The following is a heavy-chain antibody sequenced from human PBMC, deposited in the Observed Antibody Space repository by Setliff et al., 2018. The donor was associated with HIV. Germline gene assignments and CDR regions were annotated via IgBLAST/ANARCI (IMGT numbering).Heavy chain of an antibody. CDR3: ARCYYDSSGPTDAFDI. J-gene: IGHJ3*02. CDR2: INPSGGRT. CDR1: GYTFTNYY. D-gene: IGHD3-22*01. V-gene: IGHV1-46*01. Sequence: ASVKVSCKASGYTFTNYYIQWVRQAPGQGLEWMGLINPSGGRTSYAQKFQGRLTMTRDTSRSTVYMELSSLRSEDTAVYYCARCYYDSSGPTDAFDIWGQGTVVTVSS.